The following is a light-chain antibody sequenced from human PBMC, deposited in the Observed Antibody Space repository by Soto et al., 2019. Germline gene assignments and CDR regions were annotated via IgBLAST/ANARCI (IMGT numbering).Light chain of an antibody. Sequence: EIVLTQSPATLSLSPVERATLSCMASQSVSSYLAWYQQKPGQAPRLLIYDASNRATGIPARFSGSGSGTDFTLTISSLEPEDFAVYYCQQRSNWPPWITFGQGTRLEIK. J-gene: IGKJ5*01. CDR2: DAS. CDR1: QSVSSY. V-gene: IGKV3-11*01. CDR3: QQRSNWPPWIT.